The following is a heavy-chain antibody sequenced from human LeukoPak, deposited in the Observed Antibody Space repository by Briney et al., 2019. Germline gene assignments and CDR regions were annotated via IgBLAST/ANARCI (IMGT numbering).Heavy chain of an antibody. D-gene: IGHD6-19*01. CDR2: IDPSDSYT. V-gene: IGHV5-10-1*01. CDR1: GYSFTSYW. Sequence: PGESLRISCKGSGYSFTSYWISWVRQMPGKGLEWMGRIDPSDSYTNYSPSFQGHVTISADKSISTAYLQWSSLKALDTAMYYCAREQWLVYILDYWGQGTLVTVSS. CDR3: AREQWLVYILDY. J-gene: IGHJ4*02.